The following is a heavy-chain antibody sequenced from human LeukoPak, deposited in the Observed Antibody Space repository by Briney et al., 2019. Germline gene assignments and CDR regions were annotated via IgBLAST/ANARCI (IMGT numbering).Heavy chain of an antibody. Sequence: SVKVSCKASGGTFSSYAISWVRRAPGQGLEWMGGIIPIFGTANYAQKFQGRVTITADESTSTAYMELSSLRSEDTAVYYCARDELYNGYYSVKYHYNGMDVWGQGTTVTVSS. V-gene: IGHV1-69*13. CDR1: GGTFSSYA. J-gene: IGHJ6*02. CDR2: IIPIFGTA. CDR3: ARDELYNGYYSVKYHYNGMDV. D-gene: IGHD3-3*01.